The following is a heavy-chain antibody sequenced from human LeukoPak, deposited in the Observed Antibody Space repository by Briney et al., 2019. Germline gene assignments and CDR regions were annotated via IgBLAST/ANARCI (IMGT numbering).Heavy chain of an antibody. Sequence: PGGSLRLSCAASGFTFSSYSMNWVRQPPGKGLEWIGYIYYSGSTNYNPSLKRRVTISVEPYKTQFPLKLSTVTAADTAASFYYRRNYDFWSCVDIWGQGTMVTVSS. V-gene: IGHV4-59*12. D-gene: IGHD3-3*01. CDR1: GFTFSSYS. CDR3: YRRNYDFWSCVDI. J-gene: IGHJ3*02. CDR2: IYYSGST.